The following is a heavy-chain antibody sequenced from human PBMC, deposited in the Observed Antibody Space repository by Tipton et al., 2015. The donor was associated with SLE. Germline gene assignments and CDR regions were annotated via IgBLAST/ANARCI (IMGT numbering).Heavy chain of an antibody. CDR2: IFRGGTT. Sequence: SLRLSCTASGFIFSSNAMTWLRQAPGKGLEWVSVIFRGGTTYYADSVKGRFTISRDTSKNTVSLQMNSLRAEDTAVYYCARDQDYYSGMDVWGQGTTVTVSS. V-gene: IGHV3-53*05. J-gene: IGHJ6*02. CDR1: GFIFSSNA. CDR3: ARDQDYYSGMDV.